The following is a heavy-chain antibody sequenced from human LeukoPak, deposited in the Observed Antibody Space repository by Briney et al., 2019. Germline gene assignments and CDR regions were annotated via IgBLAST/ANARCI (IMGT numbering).Heavy chain of an antibody. Sequence: PGGSLRLSCAASGFTVSSNHMSWVRQAPGKGLEWVSVIYSGGSTYYADSVKGRFTISRDNAKNSLYLQMNSLRAEDTAVYYCARAIYDVVVPADIDYWGQGTLVTVSS. J-gene: IGHJ4*02. CDR2: IYSGGST. CDR1: GFTVSSNH. CDR3: ARAIYDVVVPADIDY. D-gene: IGHD2-2*01. V-gene: IGHV3-53*01.